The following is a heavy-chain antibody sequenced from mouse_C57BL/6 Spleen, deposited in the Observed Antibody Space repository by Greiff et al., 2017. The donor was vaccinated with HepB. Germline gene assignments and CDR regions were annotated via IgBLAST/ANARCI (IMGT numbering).Heavy chain of an antibody. J-gene: IGHJ4*01. CDR2: IDPANGNT. CDR1: GFNIKNTY. V-gene: IGHV14-3*01. CDR3: ARAYYSNYGAMDY. D-gene: IGHD2-5*01. Sequence: VQLKESVAELVRPGASVKLSCTASGFNIKNTYMHWVKQRPEQGLEWIGRIDPANGNTKDAPKFQGKATITADTSSNTAYLQLSSLTSEDTAIYYCARAYYSNYGAMDYWGQGTSVTVSS.